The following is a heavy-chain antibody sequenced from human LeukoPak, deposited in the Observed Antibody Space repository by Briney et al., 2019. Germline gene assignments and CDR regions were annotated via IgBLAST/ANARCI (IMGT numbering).Heavy chain of an antibody. Sequence: GSLRLSCAASGFNFNNAWMDWVRPAPGKGLEWVGRIRSKACGGATESAAPVTGRFTMSRVDAENTLDLQMNSLKIEDTAVYYCTRGSNRDDSSDFDRLGQGTLVTVSS. V-gene: IGHV3-15*07. D-gene: IGHD3-22*01. CDR2: IRSKACGGAT. CDR3: TRGSNRDDSSDFDR. CDR1: GFNFNNAW. J-gene: IGHJ4*02.